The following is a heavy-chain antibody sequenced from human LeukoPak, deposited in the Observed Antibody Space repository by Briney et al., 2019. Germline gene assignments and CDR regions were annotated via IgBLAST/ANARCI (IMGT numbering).Heavy chain of an antibody. J-gene: IGHJ4*02. CDR2: ISSSGTLI. D-gene: IGHD3-10*01. CDR3: VRDGIRDIPGIITIRYDY. Sequence: PGGSLRLSCAASGLTFSSYEMNWVRQAPGKGLEWVSYISSSGTLIYNADSVKGRFTISRDNARNSLYLQMNSLRAEDTAVYYCVRDGIRDIPGIITIRYDYWGQGTLVTVSS. V-gene: IGHV3-48*03. CDR1: GLTFSSYE.